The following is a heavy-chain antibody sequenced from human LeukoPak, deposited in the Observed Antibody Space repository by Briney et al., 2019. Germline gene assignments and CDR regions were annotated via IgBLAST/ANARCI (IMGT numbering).Heavy chain of an antibody. J-gene: IGHJ5*02. CDR1: GFTFSSSA. Sequence: GASVKVSCKTSGFTFSSSAVQWVRQARGQRLEWIGWIVVGSGNTNYAQKFQERVTITRDMSTSTTYMELSSLRSEDTAVYYCAGESGTIVRGVPNWFDPWGQGTLVTVSS. V-gene: IGHV1-58*01. D-gene: IGHD3-10*01. CDR2: IVVGSGNT. CDR3: AGESGTIVRGVPNWFDP.